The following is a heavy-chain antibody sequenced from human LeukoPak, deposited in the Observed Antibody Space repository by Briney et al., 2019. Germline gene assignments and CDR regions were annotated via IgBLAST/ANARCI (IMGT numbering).Heavy chain of an antibody. D-gene: IGHD5-24*01. Sequence: NPSQTLSLTCNVSGGSISSGDYFWSWIRQPPGKGLEWIGCIYYSGTTYYNPSLKSRVTMSVDTSKNQFSLKLSSVTAADTAVYYCARGRGGHDDAFDIWGQGTMVTASS. V-gene: IGHV4-30-4*01. CDR2: IYYSGTT. CDR3: ARGRGGHDDAFDI. CDR1: GGSISSGDYF. J-gene: IGHJ3*02.